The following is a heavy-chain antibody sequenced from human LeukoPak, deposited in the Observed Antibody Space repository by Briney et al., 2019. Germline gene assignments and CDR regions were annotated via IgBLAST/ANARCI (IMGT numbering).Heavy chain of an antibody. CDR1: GGSISSYY. J-gene: IGHJ5*02. CDR2: IYYSGST. D-gene: IGHD6-13*01. Sequence: SETLSLTCAVSGGSISSYYWSWIRQPPGKGLEWIGYIYYSGSTNYNPSLKSRVTISVDTSKNQFSLKLSSVTAADTAVYYCARVGSSWYGNWFDPWGQGTLVTVSS. CDR3: ARVGSSWYGNWFDP. V-gene: IGHV4-59*01.